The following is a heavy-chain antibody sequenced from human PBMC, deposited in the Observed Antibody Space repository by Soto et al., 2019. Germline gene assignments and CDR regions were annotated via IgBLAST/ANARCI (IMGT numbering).Heavy chain of an antibody. CDR3: AREGCSGGSCSGGFDY. D-gene: IGHD2-15*01. Sequence: QVQLVQSGAEVKKPGSSVKVSCKASGGTFSSYAISWVRQAPGQGLEWMGGIIPIFGTANYAQKFQGRVTITADESTSTAYMELISLRSEDTAVYYCAREGCSGGSCSGGFDYWGQGTLVTVSS. CDR2: IIPIFGTA. CDR1: GGTFSSYA. J-gene: IGHJ4*02. V-gene: IGHV1-69*01.